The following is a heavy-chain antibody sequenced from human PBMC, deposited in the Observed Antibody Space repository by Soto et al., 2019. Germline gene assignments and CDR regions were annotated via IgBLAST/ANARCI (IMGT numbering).Heavy chain of an antibody. CDR3: ATLCGGACFTDY. D-gene: IGHD2-21*02. Sequence: ASVKVSCKASGYTFTSYTLHWVRQAPGQRLEWMGWINTGNGNTKYSQKFQGRGTITRDTSASTAYMELSSLRSEDTAVYYCATLCGGACFTDYWGQGTLVTVSS. J-gene: IGHJ4*02. CDR2: INTGNGNT. V-gene: IGHV1-3*04. CDR1: GYTFTSYT.